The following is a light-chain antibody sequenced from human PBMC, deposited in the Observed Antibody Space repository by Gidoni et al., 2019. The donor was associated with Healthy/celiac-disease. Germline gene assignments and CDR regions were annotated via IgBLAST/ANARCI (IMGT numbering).Light chain of an antibody. CDR1: QSISSY. Sequence: DIQMTQSPSSLSASVGDRVTITCRASQSISSYLNWYQQKPGKAPKLLIYAAYSLQSGVPSRFSGSGSGTDFTLTISSLQPEDFATYYCQQIYSTPRTFGQGTKVEIK. J-gene: IGKJ1*01. CDR3: QQIYSTPRT. CDR2: AAY. V-gene: IGKV1-39*01.